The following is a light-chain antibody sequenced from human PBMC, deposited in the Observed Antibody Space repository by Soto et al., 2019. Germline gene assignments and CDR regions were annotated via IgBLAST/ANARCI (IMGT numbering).Light chain of an antibody. J-gene: IGKJ1*01. CDR1: QSVGSSY. V-gene: IGKV3-20*01. Sequence: ENVLTQSPGTLSLSPRERATLSCRASQSVGSSYLAWYQQKPGQAPRLLIYSTSSRATDIPDRFSGSGSGTDFTLTISRLEPEDFAVYYCQQYDSPIWTFGQGTKVEIK. CDR2: STS. CDR3: QQYDSPIWT.